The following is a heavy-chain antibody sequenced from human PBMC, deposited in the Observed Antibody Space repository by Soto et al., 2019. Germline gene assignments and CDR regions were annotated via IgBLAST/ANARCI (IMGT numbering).Heavy chain of an antibody. J-gene: IGHJ5*02. CDR3: TNSNWFDP. V-gene: IGHV4-39*01. CDR1: GGSISSSTYF. D-gene: IGHD3-10*01. CDR2: IYYSGST. Sequence: QLQLQESGPGLVKPSETLSLTCTVSGGSISSSTYFWGWIRQPPGKGLEWIGNIYYSGSTYSNPYVKRRVPISVDTSKDQFSLTLTSVTAADTAVYYWTNSNWFDPWGQGTLVTVSS.